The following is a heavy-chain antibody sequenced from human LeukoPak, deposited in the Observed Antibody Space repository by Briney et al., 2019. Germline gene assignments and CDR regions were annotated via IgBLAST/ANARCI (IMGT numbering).Heavy chain of an antibody. CDR2: INPSGGST. CDR3: ARAMTTVTPCDY. J-gene: IGHJ4*02. CDR1: GYTFASYY. D-gene: IGHD4-17*01. Sequence: ASVKVSCKASGYTFASYYMHWVRQAPGQGLEWMGIINPSGGSTSYAQKFQGRVTMTRDTSTSTVYMELSSLRSEDTAVYYCARAMTTVTPCDYWGQGTLVTVSS. V-gene: IGHV1-46*01.